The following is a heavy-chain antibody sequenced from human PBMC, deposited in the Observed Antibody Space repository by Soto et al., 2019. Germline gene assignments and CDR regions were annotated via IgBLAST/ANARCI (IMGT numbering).Heavy chain of an antibody. Sequence: SETLSLTCTVSGGSISNYFCNWIRQPAGKGLEWIGRIDNSGSTNYNPSLKSRITMSADTSRNQFSLKLNSVTAADTAVYYCARGGQDFWSGPFDYWGQGALVTSPQ. CDR2: IDNSGST. D-gene: IGHD3-3*01. CDR3: ARGGQDFWSGPFDY. CDR1: GGSISNYF. V-gene: IGHV4-4*07. J-gene: IGHJ4*02.